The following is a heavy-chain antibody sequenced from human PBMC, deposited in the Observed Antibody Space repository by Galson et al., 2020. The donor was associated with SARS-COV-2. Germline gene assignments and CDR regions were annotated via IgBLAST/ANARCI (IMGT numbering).Heavy chain of an antibody. Sequence: SETLSLTCTVSGGSITSFYWSWIRQSPGKGLEWLGYIYYTGTTDYNPSLQSRISISVDTSKNQFSLNLSSVTAADTAVYYCARRASGWLGFKMDVWGKGTTVTVSS. D-gene: IGHD6-19*01. CDR3: ARRASGWLGFKMDV. V-gene: IGHV4-59*08. CDR2: IYYTGTT. CDR1: GGSITSFY. J-gene: IGHJ6*04.